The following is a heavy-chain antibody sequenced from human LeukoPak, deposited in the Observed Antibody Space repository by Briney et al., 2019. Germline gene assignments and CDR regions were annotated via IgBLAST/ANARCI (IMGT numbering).Heavy chain of an antibody. Sequence: ASVKVSCKASGGTFSSYAISWVRQAPGQGLEWMGGIIPIFGTANYAQEFQGRVTITTDESTSTAYMELSSLRSEDTAVYYCAREREGLGYCSSTSCYTNWFDPWGQGTLVTVSS. J-gene: IGHJ5*02. V-gene: IGHV1-69*05. CDR2: IIPIFGTA. D-gene: IGHD2-2*02. CDR1: GGTFSSYA. CDR3: AREREGLGYCSSTSCYTNWFDP.